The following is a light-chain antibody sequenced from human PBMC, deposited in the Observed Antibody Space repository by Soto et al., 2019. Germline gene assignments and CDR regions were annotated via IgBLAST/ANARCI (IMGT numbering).Light chain of an antibody. Sequence: QSALTQPASVSGSPGQWTTISCTGTSSDVGSYNYVSWYQHHPGKAPKLVIYDVTNRPSGVSNRFSGSKSGNTASLTISGLHTEDEADYYCSSYTRSNSDVFGTGTKLTVL. CDR2: DVT. V-gene: IGLV2-14*03. J-gene: IGLJ1*01. CDR3: SSYTRSNSDV. CDR1: SSDVGSYNY.